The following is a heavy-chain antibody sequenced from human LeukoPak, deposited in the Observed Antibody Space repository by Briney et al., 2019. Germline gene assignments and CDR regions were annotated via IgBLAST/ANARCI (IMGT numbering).Heavy chain of an antibody. J-gene: IGHJ6*03. D-gene: IGHD2-15*01. CDR2: IKEDGSEK. Sequence: GGSLRLSCAASGFTFSRYWMSWVRQAPGKGLEWVANIKEDGSEKYYVDTVKGRLTISRDNAKNSLSLQIKSLRAEDTAVYYCARQKAVVVVAATPDEDYGDYVDYYYYMDVWGKGTTVTVSS. CDR1: GFTFSRYW. V-gene: IGHV3-7*01. CDR3: ARQKAVVVVAATPDEDYGDYVDYYYYMDV.